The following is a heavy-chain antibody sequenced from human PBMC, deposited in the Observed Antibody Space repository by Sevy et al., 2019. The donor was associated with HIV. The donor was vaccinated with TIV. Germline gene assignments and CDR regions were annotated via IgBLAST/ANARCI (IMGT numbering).Heavy chain of an antibody. Sequence: ETPSLTCTVSAGSISSYYWTWIRQSPGKGLEWIGNIYYRGSTNYNPSLKSRVTISVDTSKNQFSLKLSSVTAADTAVYYCATSIAARIYWSFDLWGRGALVTVSS. CDR2: IYYRGST. V-gene: IGHV4-59*01. CDR3: ATSIAARIYWSFDL. J-gene: IGHJ2*01. D-gene: IGHD6-6*01. CDR1: AGSISSYY.